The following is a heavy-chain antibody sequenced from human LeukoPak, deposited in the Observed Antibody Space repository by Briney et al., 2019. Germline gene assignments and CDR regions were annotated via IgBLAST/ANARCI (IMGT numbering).Heavy chain of an antibody. D-gene: IGHD2-2*01. V-gene: IGHV3-7*03. CDR1: GFTFSSYW. Sequence: PGGSLRLSCAASGFTFSSYWMCWVRQAPGKGLEWVANIKQDGSEKYYVDSVKGRFTISRDNAKNSLYLQMNSLRAEDTAVYYCARDRGYCSSTSCYYFDYWGQGTLVTVSS. J-gene: IGHJ4*02. CDR2: IKQDGSEK. CDR3: ARDRGYCSSTSCYYFDY.